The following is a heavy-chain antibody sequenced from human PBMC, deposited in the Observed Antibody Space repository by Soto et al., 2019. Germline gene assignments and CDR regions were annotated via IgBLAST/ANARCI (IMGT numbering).Heavy chain of an antibody. V-gene: IGHV4-59*04. D-gene: IGHD3-3*01. CDR3: ARQPYEWLFTVWYFDP. CDR1: GGSISSYD. CDR2: VHYIGTT. J-gene: IGHJ5*02. Sequence: SETLSLTCTVSGGSISSYDWCWIRQPPGKGLEWIGTVHYIGTTYYNPSLKSRVTMSVDTSNNQFSLKLHSVTAADTAVYYCARQPYEWLFTVWYFDPWGLGTLVTVS.